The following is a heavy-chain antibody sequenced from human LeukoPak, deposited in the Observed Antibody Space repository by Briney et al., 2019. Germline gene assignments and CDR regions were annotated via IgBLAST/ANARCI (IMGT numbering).Heavy chain of an antibody. CDR3: EIVHIVPTAIDS. CDR1: GGSISSSSYH. V-gene: IGHV4-39*07. Sequence: PSETLSLTRTVSGGSISSSSYHWGWIRQPPGKGLEWIGSIYYSGTTYYNPSLKSRVTMSIDTSRTQFSLRLSSVTAADTAVYYCEIVHIVPTAIDSWGQGTLVTVSS. CDR2: IYYSGTT. D-gene: IGHD5-12*01. J-gene: IGHJ4*02.